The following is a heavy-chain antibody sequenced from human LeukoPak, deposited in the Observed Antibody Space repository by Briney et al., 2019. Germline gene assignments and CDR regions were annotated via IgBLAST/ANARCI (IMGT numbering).Heavy chain of an antibody. Sequence: GGSLRLSCAASGFTFSSYGMHWVRQAPGKGLEWVSAISGSGGSTYYADSVKGRFTISRDNSKNTLYLQMNSLRAEDTAVYYCAKLTSGWYSNFDYWGQGTLVTVSS. CDR3: AKLTSGWYSNFDY. CDR2: ISGSGGST. J-gene: IGHJ4*02. CDR1: GFTFSSYG. D-gene: IGHD6-19*01. V-gene: IGHV3-23*01.